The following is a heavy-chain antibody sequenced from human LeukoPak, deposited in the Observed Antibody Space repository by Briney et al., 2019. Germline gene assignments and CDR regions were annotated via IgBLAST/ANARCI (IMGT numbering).Heavy chain of an antibody. CDR1: GGSISSGSYY. CDR3: ARRTDY. J-gene: IGHJ4*02. V-gene: IGHV4-61*02. Sequence: SQTLSLTCTVSGGSISSGSYYWSWIRQPAGKGLEWIGRIYTSGSTNYNPSLKNRVTISVDTSKNQFSLKLSSVTAADTAVYYCARRTDYWGQGTLVTVSS. CDR2: IYTSGST.